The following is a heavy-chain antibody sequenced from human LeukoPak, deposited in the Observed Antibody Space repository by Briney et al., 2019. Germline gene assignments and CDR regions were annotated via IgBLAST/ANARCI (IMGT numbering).Heavy chain of an antibody. Sequence: GGSLRLSCGASEFSISSYKISWVRQAPGKGLEWVAHIKESGSQEYNVGSVKGRFTVSGDNAQNSVYLQMNSLGVEDTAVYYCARWRWQQPEFDLWGQGTLVTVSS. J-gene: IGHJ4*02. CDR3: ARWRWQQPEFDL. CDR2: IKESGSQE. D-gene: IGHD5-24*01. CDR1: EFSISSYK. V-gene: IGHV3-7*01.